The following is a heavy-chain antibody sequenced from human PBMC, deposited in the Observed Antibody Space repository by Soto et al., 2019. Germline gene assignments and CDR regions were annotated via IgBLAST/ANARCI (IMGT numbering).Heavy chain of an antibody. Sequence: QDQLMQSGAEVKKPGASVTVSCKASGYSFTNYGITWVRQAPGQGLEWMGWISGFNGNTNNAQKLQGRVPMTTDASTSTAYMELRSLRSDDTAVYYCARDRGVAPPVAGNTHYYYYMDVWGKGTTVTVSS. CDR1: GYSFTNYG. CDR2: ISGFNGNT. D-gene: IGHD6-19*01. CDR3: ARDRGVAPPVAGNTHYYYYMDV. J-gene: IGHJ6*03. V-gene: IGHV1-18*01.